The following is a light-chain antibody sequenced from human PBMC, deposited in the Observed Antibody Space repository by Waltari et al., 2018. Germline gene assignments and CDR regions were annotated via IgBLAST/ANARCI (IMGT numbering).Light chain of an antibody. CDR3: HQYYSLFT. J-gene: IGKJ3*01. Sequence: DIVMTQSPDSLAVSLGERATIHCKSSQSLFYSSNIKNYLAWYQQKPGQSPKLLIYWASTRESGVPDRFSGSGSGTDFTLTISTLQAEDVAVYYCHQYYSLFTFGPGTKVDIK. CDR2: WAS. CDR1: QSLFYSSNIKNY. V-gene: IGKV4-1*01.